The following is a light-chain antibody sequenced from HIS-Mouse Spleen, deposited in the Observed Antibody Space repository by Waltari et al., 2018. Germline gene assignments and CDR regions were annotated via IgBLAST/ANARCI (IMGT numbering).Light chain of an antibody. J-gene: IGLJ2*01. Sequence: SYELTQPPSVSVSPGQTARITSSGDGLPTQYASLYQQTPGQAPVLVIYKDSERPSGIPERFSGSSSGTTVTLTISGVQAEDEADYYCQSADSSGTYVVFGGGTKLTVL. CDR3: QSADSSGTYVV. V-gene: IGLV3-25*03. CDR1: GLPTQY. CDR2: KDS.